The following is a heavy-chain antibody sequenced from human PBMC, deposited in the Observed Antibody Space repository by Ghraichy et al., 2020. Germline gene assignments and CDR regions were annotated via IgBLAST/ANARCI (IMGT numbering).Heavy chain of an antibody. CDR3: ARGKRWNYPDY. CDR1: GGSFSGYY. J-gene: IGHJ4*02. D-gene: IGHD1-7*01. CDR2: INHSGST. V-gene: IGHV4-34*01. Sequence: SETLSLTCAVYGGSFSGYYWSWIRQPPGKGLEWIGEINHSGSTNYNPSLKSRVTISVDTSKNQFSLKLSSVTAADTAVYYCARGKRWNYPDYWGQGTLVTVSS.